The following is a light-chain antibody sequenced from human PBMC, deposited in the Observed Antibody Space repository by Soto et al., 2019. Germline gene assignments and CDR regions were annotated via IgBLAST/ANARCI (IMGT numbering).Light chain of an antibody. V-gene: IGLV1-40*01. Sequence: QSVLTQPPSVSGAPGQRVIMSCTGSSSNIGAGFDVHWYQQLPGSAPTLLIYGNTNRPTGVPDRFSGSKGGTSASLTITGLHADDEADYYCQSYDISLRGNVFGPGTKLTVL. CDR3: QSYDISLRGNV. CDR2: GNT. J-gene: IGLJ1*01. CDR1: SSNIGAGFD.